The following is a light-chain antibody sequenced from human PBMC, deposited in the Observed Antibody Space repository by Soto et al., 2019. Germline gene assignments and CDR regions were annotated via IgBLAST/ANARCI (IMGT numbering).Light chain of an antibody. CDR2: GAS. J-gene: IGKJ1*01. CDR3: QQYDNWPWT. Sequence: EIVMTQSPATLSVSPGGRATLSCRASQTISGTLAWYQQKPGQAPSLLIHGASTRAPGFPARFSGSGSGTDLTITISSLQSEDFEVYYCQQYDNWPWTFGQGTKVDNK. CDR1: QTISGT. V-gene: IGKV3-15*01.